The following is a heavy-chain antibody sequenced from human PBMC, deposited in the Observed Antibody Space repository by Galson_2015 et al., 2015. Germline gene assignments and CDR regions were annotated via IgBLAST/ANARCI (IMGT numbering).Heavy chain of an antibody. CDR3: AKDGAYCDFWSGYYHGMDV. V-gene: IGHV3-23*01. Sequence: SLRLSCAASGFTFSSYAMSWVRQAPGKGLEWVSAISGSGGSTYYADSVKGRFTISRDNSRNTLYLQMNSLRAEDTAVYYCAKDGAYCDFWSGYYHGMDVWGQGTTVTVSS. CDR1: GFTFSSYA. CDR2: ISGSGGST. J-gene: IGHJ6*02. D-gene: IGHD3-3*01.